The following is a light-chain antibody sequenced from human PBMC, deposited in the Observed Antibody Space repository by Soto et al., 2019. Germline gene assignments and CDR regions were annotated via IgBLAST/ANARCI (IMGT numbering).Light chain of an antibody. CDR1: KSISTW. CDR3: QQRSNWPIT. CDR2: KAS. Sequence: GDRVTITCRASKSISTWVAWYQQKPGKAPKLLIYKASTLKSGVPSRFSGSGSGTDFTLTISSLEPEDFSVYYCQQRSNWPITFGQGTRLEIK. V-gene: IGKV1-5*03. J-gene: IGKJ5*01.